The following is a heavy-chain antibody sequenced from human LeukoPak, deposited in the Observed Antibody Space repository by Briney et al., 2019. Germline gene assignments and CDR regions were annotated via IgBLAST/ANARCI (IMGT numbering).Heavy chain of an antibody. CDR2: IYYSGST. CDR1: GGSISSSSYY. V-gene: IGHV4-39*01. D-gene: IGHD5-18*01. Sequence: PSETLSLTCTVSGGSISSSSYYWGWIRQPPGKGLEWIGSIYYSGSTYYNPSLKSRVTISVDTSKNQFSLKLSSVTAADTAVYYCASTAMDYNWFDPWGQGTLVTVSS. CDR3: ASTAMDYNWFDP. J-gene: IGHJ5*02.